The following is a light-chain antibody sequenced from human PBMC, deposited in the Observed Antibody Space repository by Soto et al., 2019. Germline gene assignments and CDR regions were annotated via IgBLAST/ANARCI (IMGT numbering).Light chain of an antibody. J-gene: IGLJ1*01. V-gene: IGLV1-40*01. CDR1: SSNIGAGYD. CDR2: GNS. Sequence: QSVLTQPPSVSGVPGRRVTISCTGSSSNIGAGYDVHWYQQLPGTAPKLLIYGNSNRPSGVPDRFSGSKSGTSASLAITGLQAEDEADYYCQSYDSSLSGSRVFGTGTKVTVL. CDR3: QSYDSSLSGSRV.